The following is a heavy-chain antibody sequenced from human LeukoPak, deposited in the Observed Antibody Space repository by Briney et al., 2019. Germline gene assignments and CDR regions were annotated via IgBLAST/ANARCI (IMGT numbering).Heavy chain of an antibody. Sequence: VCSVKVSRKASRGTSSRDAISWVRQAPGQGLEWMGGIIPIFGTANYAQKFQGTVTITTDESTSTAYLELSSLRPEDTAVYYCARGPSYCSSTSCYPSFDYWGQGTLVTVSS. D-gene: IGHD2-2*01. CDR3: ARGPSYCSSTSCYPSFDY. J-gene: IGHJ4*02. CDR2: IIPIFGTA. CDR1: RGTSSRDA. V-gene: IGHV1-69*05.